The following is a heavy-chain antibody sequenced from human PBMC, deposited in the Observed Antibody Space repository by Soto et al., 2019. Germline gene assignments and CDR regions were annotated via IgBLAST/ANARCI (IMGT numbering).Heavy chain of an antibody. V-gene: IGHV3-23*01. J-gene: IGHJ4*02. D-gene: IGHD3-22*01. CDR3: AKVYDSSGYYYSFIDY. CDR1: GFTFSSYA. CDR2: ISGSGGST. Sequence: GGSLRLSCAASGFTFSSYAMSWVRQAPGKGLEWVSAISGSGGSTYYADSVKGRFTISRDNSKNTLYLQMNSLRAEDTAVYYCAKVYDSSGYYYSFIDYWGQGTLVTVSS.